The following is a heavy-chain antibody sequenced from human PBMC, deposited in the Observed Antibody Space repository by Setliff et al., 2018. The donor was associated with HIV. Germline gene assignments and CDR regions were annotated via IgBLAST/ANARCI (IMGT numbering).Heavy chain of an antibody. J-gene: IGHJ4*02. V-gene: IGHV4-34*01. CDR3: VTSSSWSSRLNF. D-gene: IGHD6-13*01. Sequence: SETLSLTCVISGGSMGSHYWSWIRQSPGKGLEWIGEMNHRGVIKYLSSLKSRVTISVDTSKNQFSLKVTSVTAADTAVYYCVTSSSWSSRLNFWGQGMLVTVSS. CDR1: GGSMGSHY. CDR2: MNHRGVI.